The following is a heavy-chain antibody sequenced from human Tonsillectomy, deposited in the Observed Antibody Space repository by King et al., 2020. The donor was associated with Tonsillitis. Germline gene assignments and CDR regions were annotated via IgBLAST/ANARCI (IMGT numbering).Heavy chain of an antibody. D-gene: IGHD2/OR15-2a*01. CDR3: ASASIPYYWYFDL. CDR2: IYYSGST. V-gene: IGHV4-59*01. Sequence: QLQESGPGLVKPSETLXLTCPVSGGSXISYYWRWXRQPPGKGLEWIGYIYYSGSTNYHPSLKSRVTISVATSKHQFSLKLSSVTSADTAVYYCASASIPYYWYFDLWGRGTXVXVSS. J-gene: IGHJ2*01. CDR1: GGSXISYY.